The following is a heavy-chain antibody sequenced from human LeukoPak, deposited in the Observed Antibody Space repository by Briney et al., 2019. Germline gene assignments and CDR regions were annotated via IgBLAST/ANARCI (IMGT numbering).Heavy chain of an antibody. CDR3: ARQLNYDFWSGYSPKYYMDV. CDR2: IYYSGST. J-gene: IGHJ6*03. V-gene: IGHV4-30-2*03. D-gene: IGHD3-3*01. Sequence: SQTLSLTCTVSGGSISSGGYYWSWIRQPPGKGLEWIGYIYYSGSTYYNPSLKSRVTISVDTSKNQFSLKLSSVTAADTAVYYCARQLNYDFWSGYSPKYYMDVWGKGTTVTVSS. CDR1: GGSISSGGYY.